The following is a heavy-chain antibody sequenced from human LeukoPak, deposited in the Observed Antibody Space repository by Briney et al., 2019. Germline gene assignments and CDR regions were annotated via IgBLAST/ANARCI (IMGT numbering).Heavy chain of an antibody. CDR3: ARGSSMIVVGSWFDP. D-gene: IGHD3-22*01. J-gene: IGHJ5*02. CDR1: GYTFTSYG. CDR2: ISAYNGNT. V-gene: IGHV1-18*01. Sequence: ASVKVSCKASGYTFTSYGISWVRQAPGQGLEWMGWISAYNGNTNYAQKLQGRVTMTTDTSTNTAYMELRSLRSDDTAVYYCARGSSMIVVGSWFDPWGQGTLVTVSS.